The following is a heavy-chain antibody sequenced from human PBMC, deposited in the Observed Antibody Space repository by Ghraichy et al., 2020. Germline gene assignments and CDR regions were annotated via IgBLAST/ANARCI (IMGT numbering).Heavy chain of an antibody. J-gene: IGHJ6*02. CDR2: ISYDGSNK. D-gene: IGHD4-11*01. CDR3: ARRPYSPIYYYYYGMDV. Sequence: GGSLRLSCAASGFTFSSYAMHWVRQAPGKGLEWVAVISYDGSNKYYADSVKGRFTISRDNSKNTLYLQMNSLRAEDTAVYYCARRPYSPIYYYYYGMDVWGQGTTVTVSS. CDR1: GFTFSSYA. V-gene: IGHV3-30-3*01.